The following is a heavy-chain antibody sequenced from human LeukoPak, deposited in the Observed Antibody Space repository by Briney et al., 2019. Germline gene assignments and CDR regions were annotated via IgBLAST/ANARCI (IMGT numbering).Heavy chain of an antibody. CDR1: GFTFNTYW. CDR2: ISGSGDDT. CDR3: AKDTGLWFGELLGGVDY. Sequence: PGGSLRLSCAASGFTFNTYWMSWVRQAPGKGLEWVSGISGSGDDTVYADSVKGRFTISRDNSRNTLYLQINSLRAEDTAIYYCAKDTGLWFGELLGGVDYWGQGTLVTVSS. J-gene: IGHJ4*02. D-gene: IGHD3-10*01. V-gene: IGHV3-23*01.